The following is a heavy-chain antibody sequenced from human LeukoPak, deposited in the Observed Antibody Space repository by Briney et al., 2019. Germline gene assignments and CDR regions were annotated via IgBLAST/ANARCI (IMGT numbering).Heavy chain of an antibody. D-gene: IGHD6-13*01. J-gene: IGHJ3*02. Sequence: SQTLSLTCAISGDSVSSNSAAWNWIRQSPSRGLEWLGRTYYRSKWYNDYAVSVKSRITINPDTSKNQFSLQLNSVTPEDTAVYYCARDPGIAAAGTPLDAFDIWGQGTMVTVSS. CDR3: ARDPGIAAAGTPLDAFDI. CDR2: TYYRSKWYN. V-gene: IGHV6-1*01. CDR1: GDSVSSNSAA.